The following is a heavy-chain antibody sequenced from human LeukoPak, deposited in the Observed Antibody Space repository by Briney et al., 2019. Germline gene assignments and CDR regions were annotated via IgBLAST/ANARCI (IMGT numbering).Heavy chain of an antibody. CDR3: ARQVGAYAFDI. CDR1: GGSISSYY. Sequence: SETLSLTCTVSGGSISSYYWSWIRQPPGKGPEWIGSIYHSGSTYYNPSLKSRVTISVDTSKNQFSLKLSSVTAADTAVYCCARQVGAYAFDIWGQGTMVTVSS. J-gene: IGHJ3*02. V-gene: IGHV4-59*08. D-gene: IGHD1-26*01. CDR2: IYHSGST.